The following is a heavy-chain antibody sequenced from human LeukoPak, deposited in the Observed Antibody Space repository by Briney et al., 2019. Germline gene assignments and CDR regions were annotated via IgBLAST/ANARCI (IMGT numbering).Heavy chain of an antibody. CDR3: ATARGGY. J-gene: IGHJ4*02. V-gene: IGHV3-23*01. D-gene: IGHD2-15*01. Sequence: GGSLRLSCAASAFTFSSYAMSWVRQAPGKGLEWVSGTSTSGGSTYYADSVKGRFTISRDNSKDTLSLQMTSLRAEDTAVYYCATARGGYWGQGTLVTVSS. CDR1: AFTFSSYA. CDR2: TSTSGGST.